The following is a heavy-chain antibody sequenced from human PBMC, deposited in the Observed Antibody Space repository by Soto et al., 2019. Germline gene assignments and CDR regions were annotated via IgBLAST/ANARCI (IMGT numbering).Heavy chain of an antibody. CDR2: INHSGST. CDR3: ARTIFGGVTYSYYEGMDV. CDR1: GASFSGYY. J-gene: IGHJ6*04. D-gene: IGHD3-3*01. Sequence: SETLSLTCSVYGASFSGYYWSWIRQPPGKGLEWIGEINHSGSTNYNPSLKSRVTISVDTSKNQFSLKLSSVTAADTAVYYCARTIFGGVTYSYYEGMDVWGKGTTVT. V-gene: IGHV4-34*01.